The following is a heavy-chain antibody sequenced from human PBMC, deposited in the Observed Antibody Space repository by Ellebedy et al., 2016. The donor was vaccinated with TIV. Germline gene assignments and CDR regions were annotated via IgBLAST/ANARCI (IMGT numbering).Heavy chain of an antibody. J-gene: IGHJ4*02. CDR2: MSPADSDT. D-gene: IGHD5-24*01. V-gene: IGHV5-51*01. CDR3: ARPRRDGYNYGHYFDY. Sequence: GESLKISCKGSGYSFATYWISWVRQMPGKGLEWMGIMSPADSDTRYSPSFQGHVTFSADKSISTAYLQWSSLTASDTAMYYCARPRRDGYNYGHYFDYWGQGTLVTVSS. CDR1: GYSFATYW.